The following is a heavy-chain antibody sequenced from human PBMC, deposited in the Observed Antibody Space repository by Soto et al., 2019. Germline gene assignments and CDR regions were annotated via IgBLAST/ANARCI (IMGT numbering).Heavy chain of an antibody. V-gene: IGHV1-46*02. D-gene: IGHD4-17*01. Sequence: QVQLVQSGPEVRKPGASVRLSCATSGYNFNQYYIHRVRQAPGQGLAGMGIINLRGGTTEYAHKFRGSVTVTGDTSTRTAYRELSSLRSEDTAVYFCAIGPDDSDVPRWDHWGQGTLITVSS. CDR3: AIGPDDSDVPRWDH. CDR2: INLRGGTT. CDR1: GYNFNQYY. J-gene: IGHJ4*02.